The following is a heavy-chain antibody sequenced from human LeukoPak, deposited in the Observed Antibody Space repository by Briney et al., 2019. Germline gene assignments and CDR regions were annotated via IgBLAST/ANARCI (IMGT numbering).Heavy chain of an antibody. CDR1: GASFSGYY. D-gene: IGHD5-24*01. CDR2: ISHSGST. CDR3: MRHEEEDGYNAKPFDF. J-gene: IGHJ4*02. Sequence: SETLSLTCAVYGASFSGYYWNWIRQPPGKGLEWIGEISHSGSTKYNPSLESRVTISVDTSKNQFSLRLSSVTAADTAVYFCMRHEEEDGYNAKPFDFWGQGTLVTVSS. V-gene: IGHV4-34*01.